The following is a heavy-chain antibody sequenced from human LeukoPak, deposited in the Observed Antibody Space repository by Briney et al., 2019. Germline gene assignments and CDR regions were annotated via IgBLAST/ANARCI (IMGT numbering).Heavy chain of an antibody. Sequence: GGSLRLSCAASGFTFSIYEMNWVRQAPGKGLEWVSSSSGSTIYYADSVKGRFTISRDNAKNSLYLQMNSLRAEDTAVYYCAREGLYNYGYVYGYWGQGTLVTVSS. CDR1: GFTFSIYE. CDR2: SSSGSTI. J-gene: IGHJ4*02. V-gene: IGHV3-48*03. CDR3: AREGLYNYGYVYGY. D-gene: IGHD5-18*01.